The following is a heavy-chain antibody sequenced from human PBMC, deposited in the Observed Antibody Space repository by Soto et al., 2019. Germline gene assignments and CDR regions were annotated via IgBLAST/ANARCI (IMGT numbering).Heavy chain of an antibody. J-gene: IGHJ4*02. D-gene: IGHD5-12*01. CDR2: VSHSGNT. CDR3: ARNRYGGYDFDY. V-gene: IGHV4-4*02. Sequence: SETLSLTCAVSSGSITSSDWWSWVRQPPGKGLEWIGEVSHSGNTNYIPSLKSRVTISVDKSRNQFSLRLNSVTAADTAVYYCARNRYGGYDFDYWGQGTLVTVSS. CDR1: SGSITSSDW.